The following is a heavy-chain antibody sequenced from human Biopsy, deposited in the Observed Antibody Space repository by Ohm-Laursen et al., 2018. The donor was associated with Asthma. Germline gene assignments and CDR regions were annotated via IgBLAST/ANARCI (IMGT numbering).Heavy chain of an antibody. Sequence: ASVKVSCQTSRYTFNSAGITWVRQAPGQGLEWMGWISVYNGNTKVAHKLQDRVTMITDTFTSIAYMELRSLRSDDTAVYFCARAVDYSHYYGIDVWGQGTTVTVS. V-gene: IGHV1-18*01. CDR3: ARAVDYSHYYGIDV. CDR2: ISVYNGNT. J-gene: IGHJ6*02. CDR1: RYTFNSAG. D-gene: IGHD3-10*01.